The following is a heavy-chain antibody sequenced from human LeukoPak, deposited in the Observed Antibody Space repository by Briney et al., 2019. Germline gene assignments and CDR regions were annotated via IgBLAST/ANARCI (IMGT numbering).Heavy chain of an antibody. CDR2: IYYSAGI. D-gene: IGHD3-22*01. J-gene: IGHJ6*02. CDR3: ARPFHYYDSSGYASGMDV. CDR1: GDSISSYY. Sequence: SETLSLTCTVSGDSISSYYWSWIRKPPGKGLEWIGYIYYSAGINYNPSLKSRVTISLDTSKNQFSLKLSSVTAADTAVYYCARPFHYYDSSGYASGMDVWGQGTTVTVSS. V-gene: IGHV4-59*08.